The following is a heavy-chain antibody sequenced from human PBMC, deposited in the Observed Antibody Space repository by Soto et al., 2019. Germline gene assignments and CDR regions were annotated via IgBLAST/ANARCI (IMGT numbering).Heavy chain of an antibody. D-gene: IGHD3-22*01. J-gene: IGHJ4*02. CDR3: ASGNYYDRSGYRYYFDY. V-gene: IGHV3-48*02. Sequence: DSVKGRFTISRDNAKNSLYLRMNSLRDEDTAVYYCASGNYYDRSGYRYYFDYWGQGTLVTVSS.